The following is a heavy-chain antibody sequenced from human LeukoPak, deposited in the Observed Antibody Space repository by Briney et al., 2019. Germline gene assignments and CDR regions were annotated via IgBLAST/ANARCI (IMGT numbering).Heavy chain of an antibody. CDR1: GFTFSSYA. CDR3: AKVTSIAAAGSEKRGTGYYFDY. J-gene: IGHJ4*02. V-gene: IGHV3-23*01. CDR2: ISGSGGST. Sequence: GGSLRLSCAASGFTFSSYAMSWVRQAPGKGLEWVSAISGSGGSTYYADSVKGQFTISRDNSKNTLYLQMNSLRAEDTAVYYCAKVTSIAAAGSEKRGTGYYFDYWGQGTLVTVSS. D-gene: IGHD6-13*01.